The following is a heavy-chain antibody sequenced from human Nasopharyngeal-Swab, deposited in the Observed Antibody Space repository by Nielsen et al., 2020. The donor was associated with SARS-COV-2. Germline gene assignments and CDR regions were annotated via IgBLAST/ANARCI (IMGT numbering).Heavy chain of an antibody. D-gene: IGHD2-15*01. Sequence: ASVKVFCKASGYTFTSYYMHWVRHAPGQGLEWMGIINPSGGSTSYAQKSQGRVTITRDTSTSTVYMVLSSLRSEETAVYYCAISLNIVVVVAAKDNYYYGMDVWGQGTTVTVSS. V-gene: IGHV1-46*01. CDR1: GYTFTSYY. J-gene: IGHJ6*02. CDR3: AISLNIVVVVAAKDNYYYGMDV. CDR2: INPSGGST.